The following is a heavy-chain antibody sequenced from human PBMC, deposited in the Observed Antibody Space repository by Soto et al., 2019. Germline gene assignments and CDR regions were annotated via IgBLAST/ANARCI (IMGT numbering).Heavy chain of an antibody. D-gene: IGHD3-10*01. CDR3: ARRLLSFGELVWFDP. V-gene: IGHV4-34*01. Sequence: SETLSLTCAVYGGSFSGYYWSWIRQPPGKGLEWIGEINHSGSTNYNPSLKSRVTISVDTSKNQFSLKLSSVTAADTAVYYCARRLLSFGELVWFDPWGQGTLVTVSS. CDR1: GGSFSGYY. CDR2: INHSGST. J-gene: IGHJ5*02.